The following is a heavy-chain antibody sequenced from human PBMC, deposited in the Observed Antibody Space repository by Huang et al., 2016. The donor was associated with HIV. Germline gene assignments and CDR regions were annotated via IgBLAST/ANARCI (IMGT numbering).Heavy chain of an antibody. Sequence: QVQLVESGGGVVQPGRSLRISCAASGFTFCSYGMNWVRRAPGKGLEWVAVISYDAKTKYYADPVKGRFSISRDNSKTTVYLQLNSLRLEDTAVYYCAKGGSAAAVLDFWGQGTLVTVSS. J-gene: IGHJ4*02. CDR3: AKGGSAAAVLDF. D-gene: IGHD6-13*01. V-gene: IGHV3-30*18. CDR1: GFTFCSYG. CDR2: ISYDAKTK.